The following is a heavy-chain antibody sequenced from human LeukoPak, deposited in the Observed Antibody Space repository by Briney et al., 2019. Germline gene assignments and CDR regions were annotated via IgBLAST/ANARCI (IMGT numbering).Heavy chain of an antibody. Sequence: SETLSLTCAVSGGSISSSNWWCWGRQPPGKGLEWIGEIYHSGSTNYNPSLKSRVTISVDKSKNQFSLKLRSVTDADTAVYYCAGPGSRAFDIWGQETMVTASS. V-gene: IGHV4-4*02. CDR1: GGSISSSNW. CDR3: AGPGSRAFDI. D-gene: IGHD3-10*01. J-gene: IGHJ3*02. CDR2: IYHSGST.